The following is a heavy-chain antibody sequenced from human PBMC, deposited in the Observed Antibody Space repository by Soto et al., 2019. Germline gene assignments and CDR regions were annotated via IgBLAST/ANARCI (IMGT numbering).Heavy chain of an antibody. V-gene: IGHV6-1*01. J-gene: IGHJ6*02. CDR3: TGITWFRGMDV. CDR1: WDSASSNSAG. CDR2: TYYKSKRNN. Sequence: SQTLSLTCVISWDSASSNSAGWNWIRQSPSRGLEWLGRTYYKSKRNNDYALSVKSRITINPDTSKNQFSLHLYSVTPEDTAVYYCTGITWFRGMDVWGQGTPVTVSS. D-gene: IGHD3-10*01.